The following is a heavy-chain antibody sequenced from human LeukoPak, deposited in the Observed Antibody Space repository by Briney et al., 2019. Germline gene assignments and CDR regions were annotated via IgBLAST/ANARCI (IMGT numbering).Heavy chain of an antibody. CDR3: ARGRGYSSSWYDPFYYYYYGMDV. J-gene: IGHJ6*02. CDR2: MNPNSGNT. Sequence: GASVKVSCKASGYTFTSYDINWVRQATGQGLEWMGWMNPNSGNTGYAQKVQGRVTMTRNTSISTAYMELSSLRSEDTAVYYCARGRGYSSSWYDPFYYYYYGMDVWGQGTTVTVSS. CDR1: GYTFTSYD. D-gene: IGHD6-13*01. V-gene: IGHV1-8*01.